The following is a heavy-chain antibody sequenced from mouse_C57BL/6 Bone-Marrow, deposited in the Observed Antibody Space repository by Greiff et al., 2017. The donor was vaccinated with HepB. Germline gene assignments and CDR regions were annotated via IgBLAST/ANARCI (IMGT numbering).Heavy chain of an antibody. CDR1: GFTFSDYY. Sequence: EVMLVESGGGLVQPGGSLKLSCAASGFTFSDYYMYWVRQTPEKRLEWVAYISNGGGSTYYPDTVKGRFTIPRDNAKNTLYLQMSRLKSEDTAMYYCARHIYDGYSQGAMDYWGQGTSVTVSS. CDR3: ARHIYDGYSQGAMDY. V-gene: IGHV5-12*01. CDR2: ISNGGGST. J-gene: IGHJ4*01. D-gene: IGHD2-3*01.